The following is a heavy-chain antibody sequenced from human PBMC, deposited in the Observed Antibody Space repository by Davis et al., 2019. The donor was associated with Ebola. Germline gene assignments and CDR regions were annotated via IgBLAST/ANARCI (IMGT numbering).Heavy chain of an antibody. CDR1: GFTFSTYS. J-gene: IGHJ4*02. D-gene: IGHD3-9*01. CDR3: ARDPTTYYDILTSPYFDY. Sequence: ESLKISCAASGFTFSTYSMSWVRQAPGKGLEWVSSISSDSDYIYYADSAKGRFTISRDNAKNSLYLQMNSLRAEDTAVYYCARDPTTYYDILTSPYFDYWGQGTLVTVSS. V-gene: IGHV3-21*01. CDR2: ISSDSDYI.